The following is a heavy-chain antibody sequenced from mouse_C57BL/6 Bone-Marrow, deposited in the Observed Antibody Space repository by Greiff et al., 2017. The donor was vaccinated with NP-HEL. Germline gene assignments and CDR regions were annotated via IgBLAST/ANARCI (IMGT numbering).Heavy chain of an antibody. D-gene: IGHD1-1*01. CDR3: TTWGTTVVAEAY. V-gene: IGHV14-4*01. J-gene: IGHJ3*01. CDR1: GFNIKDDY. Sequence: VHVKQSGAELVRPGASVKLSCTASGFNIKDDYMHWVKQRPEQGLEWIGWIDPENGDTEYASKFQGKATITADTSSNTAYLQLSSLTSEDTAVYYCTTWGTTVVAEAYWGQGTLVTVSA. CDR2: IDPENGDT.